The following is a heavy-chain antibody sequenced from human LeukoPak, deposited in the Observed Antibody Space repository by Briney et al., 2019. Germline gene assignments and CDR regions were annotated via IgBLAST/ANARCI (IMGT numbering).Heavy chain of an antibody. J-gene: IGHJ4*02. CDR3: ARGAEYYDFWSGPFNY. V-gene: IGHV1-69*13. Sequence: SVKVSCKASGGTFSSYAISWVRQAPGQGLEWMGGIIPIFGTANYAQKFQGRVTITADESTSTAYMELSSLRSEDTAVYYCARGAEYYDFWSGPFNYWGQGTLVTVSS. CDR1: GGTFSSYA. D-gene: IGHD3-3*01. CDR2: IIPIFGTA.